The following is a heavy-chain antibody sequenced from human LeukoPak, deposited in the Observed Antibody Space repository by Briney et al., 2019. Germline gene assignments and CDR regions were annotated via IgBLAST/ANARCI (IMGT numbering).Heavy chain of an antibody. J-gene: IGHJ4*02. Sequence: ETLSLTCAVYGGSFSGYYWSWVRQAPGKGLEWVSAISASGGSTYYADSVKGRFTISRDNSKNTLYLQMNSLRAEDTAVYYCAKRGDIVVVPAATELRVSHYFDYWGQGTLVTVSS. CDR1: GGSFSGYY. V-gene: IGHV3-23*01. D-gene: IGHD2-2*01. CDR3: AKRGDIVVVPAATELRVSHYFDY. CDR2: ISASGGST.